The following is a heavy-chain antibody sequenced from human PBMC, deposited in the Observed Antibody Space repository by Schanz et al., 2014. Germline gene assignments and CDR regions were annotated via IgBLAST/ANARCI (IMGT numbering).Heavy chain of an antibody. Sequence: EEQLVESGGGLLQPGGSLRLSCVASGFAFSSHDMHWVRQVTGEGLQWVSCIQSTGETYYPDYVQDGFTISRENTKNSLYLQMRNMRAVDTAVYYCARGVRYSVCVGHWSFDLWGHGTSVTVSS. V-gene: IGHV3-13*01. J-gene: IGHJ2*01. D-gene: IGHD5-12*01. CDR2: IQSTGET. CDR3: ARGVRYSVCVGHWSFDL. CDR1: GFAFSSHD.